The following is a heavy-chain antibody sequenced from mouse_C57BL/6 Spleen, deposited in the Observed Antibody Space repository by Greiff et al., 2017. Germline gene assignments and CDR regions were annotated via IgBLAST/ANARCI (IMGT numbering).Heavy chain of an antibody. V-gene: IGHV1-61*01. CDR1: GYTFTSYW. J-gene: IGHJ3*01. CDR3: AREGNGYPFAY. CDR2: IYPSDSET. D-gene: IGHD2-2*01. Sequence: QVQLKQPGAELVRPGSSVKLSCKASGYTFTSYWMDWVKQRPGQGLEWIGNIYPSDSETHYNQKFKDKATLTVDKSSSTAYMQLSSLTSEDSAVYYCAREGNGYPFAYWGQGTLVTVSA.